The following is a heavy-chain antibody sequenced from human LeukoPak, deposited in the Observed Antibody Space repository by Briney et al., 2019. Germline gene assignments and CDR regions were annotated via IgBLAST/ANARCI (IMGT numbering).Heavy chain of an antibody. CDR1: GDSIYSTSYY. CDR2: IYYSGTT. J-gene: IGHJ4*02. Sequence: SETLSLTCTVSGDSIYSTSYYWGWIRQPPGKGLEWIGIIYYSGTTYYNPSLKSRVTMYIDTSKNQFSLKLSSVTAADTAMYYCAKSNGYGLIDYWGQGTLVTVSS. V-gene: IGHV4-39*01. D-gene: IGHD5-12*01. CDR3: AKSNGYGLIDY.